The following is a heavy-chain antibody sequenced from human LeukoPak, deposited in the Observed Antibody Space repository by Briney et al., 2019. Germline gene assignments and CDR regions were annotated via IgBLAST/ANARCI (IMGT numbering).Heavy chain of an antibody. Sequence: GGSLRLSCAASGSTFSNFAMTWVRQAPGKGLEWVSGISGSGGSTYYADSVKGRFSISRDNSKNTLYLQMNSLRAEDTAVYYCAKGGRWDYYDSSHWGQGTMVTVSS. D-gene: IGHD3-22*01. CDR3: AKGGRWDYYDSSH. V-gene: IGHV3-23*01. CDR1: GSTFSNFA. J-gene: IGHJ3*01. CDR2: ISGSGGST.